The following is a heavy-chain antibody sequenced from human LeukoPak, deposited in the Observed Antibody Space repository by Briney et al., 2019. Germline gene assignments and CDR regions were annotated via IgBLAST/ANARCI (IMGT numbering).Heavy chain of an antibody. CDR3: ARDQGVYYYDSSGYPNAFDI. D-gene: IGHD3-22*01. CDR2: IYTSGST. CDR1: GGSISSGSYY. V-gene: IGHV4-61*02. Sequence: PSETLSLTCTVSGGSISSGSYYWSWIRQPAGKGLEWIGRIYTSGSTNYNPSLKSRVTISVDTSKNQFSLKLSSVTAADTAVYYCARDQGVYYYDSSGYPNAFDIWGQGTMVTVSS. J-gene: IGHJ3*02.